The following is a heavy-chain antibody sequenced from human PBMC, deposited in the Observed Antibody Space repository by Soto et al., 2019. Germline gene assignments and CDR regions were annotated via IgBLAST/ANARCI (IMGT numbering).Heavy chain of an antibody. CDR3: ARYDFGSYYGIDV. J-gene: IGHJ6*02. CDR2: IKQDGSEK. V-gene: IGHV3-7*01. CDR1: GFTFSSYW. Sequence: VGSLRLSCAASGFTFSSYWMSWVRQAPGKGLEWVANIKQDGSEKYYVDSVKGRFTISRDKAKNSLYLQMNSLRAEDTAVYYCARYDFGSYYGIDVWGQVTTVTVYS. D-gene: IGHD3-3*01.